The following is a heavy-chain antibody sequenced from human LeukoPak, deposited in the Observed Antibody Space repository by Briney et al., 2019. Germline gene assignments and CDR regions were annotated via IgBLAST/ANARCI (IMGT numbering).Heavy chain of an antibody. D-gene: IGHD3-16*01. J-gene: IGHJ4*02. CDR3: ARDFGETGAGGNWQDY. V-gene: IGHV3-21*01. CDR1: GFTFSSYS. CDR2: ISSSSSYI. Sequence: AGGSLRLSCAASGFTFSSYSMNWVRQAPGKGLEWVSSISSSSSYIYYADSVKGRFTISRDNAKNSLYLQMNSLRAEDTAVYYCARDFGETGAGGNWQDYWGQGTLVTVSS.